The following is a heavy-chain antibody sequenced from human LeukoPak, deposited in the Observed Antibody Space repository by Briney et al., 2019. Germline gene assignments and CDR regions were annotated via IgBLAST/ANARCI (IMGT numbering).Heavy chain of an antibody. D-gene: IGHD3-3*01. CDR1: GFTFSSYW. V-gene: IGHV3-7*01. Sequence: GGSLRLSCAASGFTFSSYWMTWVRQAPGKGLEWVANIKLDVSETYYVDSVRGRFTISRDNTKNSLYLQMDSLRAEDTAVYYCARGEDFWSGYWVYWGQGTLVTVSS. CDR3: ARGEDFWSGYWVY. J-gene: IGHJ4*02. CDR2: IKLDVSET.